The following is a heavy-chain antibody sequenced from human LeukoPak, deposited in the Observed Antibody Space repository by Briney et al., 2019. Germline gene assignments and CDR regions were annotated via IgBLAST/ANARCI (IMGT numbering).Heavy chain of an antibody. CDR3: ARANMYYHDSGSRRPSYYYGTDV. CDR1: GFTFSTYG. CDR2: ISHHGANK. Sequence: GRSLRLSCVASGFTFSTYGMSWVRQAPGKGLEWVAVISHHGANKFYGDSVKGRFTISRDNSENTVYLQMNSLRVEDTAVYYCARANMYYHDSGSRRPSYYYGTDVWGQGTTVTVSS. J-gene: IGHJ6*02. D-gene: IGHD3-10*01. V-gene: IGHV3-30*03.